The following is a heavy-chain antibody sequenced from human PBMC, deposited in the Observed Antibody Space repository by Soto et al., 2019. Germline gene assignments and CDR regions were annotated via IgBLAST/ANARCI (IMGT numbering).Heavy chain of an antibody. CDR3: ARAIRYYYDSSGYYYAASYYYGMDV. Sequence: GESLKISCKGSGYSFTSYWIGWVRQMPGKGLEWMGIIYPGDSDTRYSPSFQGQVTISADKSISTAYLQWSSLKASDTAMYYCARAIRYYYDSSGYYYAASYYYGMDVWGQGTTVTVSS. J-gene: IGHJ6*02. D-gene: IGHD3-22*01. CDR1: GYSFTSYW. CDR2: IYPGDSDT. V-gene: IGHV5-51*01.